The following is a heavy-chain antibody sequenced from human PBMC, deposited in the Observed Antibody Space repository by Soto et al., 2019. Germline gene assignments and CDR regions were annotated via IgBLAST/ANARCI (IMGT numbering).Heavy chain of an antibody. J-gene: IGHJ6*02. Sequence: GGSLRLSCAASGFTFSSYGMHWVRQAPGKGLECVSSISYDGSNKYYADSVKGRFAISRDNSKNTLYLQMNSLRAEDTAVYYCAKSPSSGSYESYYYYGMDVWGQGTTVTVSS. D-gene: IGHD1-26*01. CDR3: AKSPSSGSYESYYYYGMDV. V-gene: IGHV3-30*18. CDR1: GFTFSSYG. CDR2: ISYDGSNK.